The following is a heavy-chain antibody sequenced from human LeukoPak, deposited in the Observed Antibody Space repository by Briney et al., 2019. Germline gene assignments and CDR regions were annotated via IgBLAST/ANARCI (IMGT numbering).Heavy chain of an antibody. Sequence: GGSLRLSCAASGFTFSSYNMNWVRQAPGKGLEWVSSITSSSSYIYYADSVKGRFTISRDNAKNSLYLQINSLRAEDTAVYYCARVHKGWELLRTARSYYYMDVWGKGTTVTISS. CDR1: GFTFSSYN. CDR2: ITSSSSYI. D-gene: IGHD1-26*01. J-gene: IGHJ6*03. CDR3: ARVHKGWELLRTARSYYYMDV. V-gene: IGHV3-21*01.